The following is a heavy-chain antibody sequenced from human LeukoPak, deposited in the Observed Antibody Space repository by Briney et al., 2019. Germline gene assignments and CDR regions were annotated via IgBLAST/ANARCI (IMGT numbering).Heavy chain of an antibody. Sequence: GASVKVSCKASGYTFTGYYMHWVRQAPGPGLEWMGWINPNSGGTNYAQKPQGRVTMTTDTSTSTAYMGLRSLRSDDTAVYYCASLDSGSYNGLDYWGQGTLVTVSS. J-gene: IGHJ4*02. CDR1: GYTFTGYY. D-gene: IGHD1-26*01. CDR2: INPNSGGT. V-gene: IGHV1-2*02. CDR3: ASLDSGSYNGLDY.